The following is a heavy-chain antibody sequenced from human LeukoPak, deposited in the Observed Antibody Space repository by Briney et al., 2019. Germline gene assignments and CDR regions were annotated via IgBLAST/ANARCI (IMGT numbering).Heavy chain of an antibody. CDR2: INHSGST. CDR3: ARDLRTTVYTMDV. Sequence: SETLSLTCAVYGGSFSGYYWSWIRQPPGKGLEWIGEINHSGSTNYNPSLKSRVTISVDTSKNQFSLKLSSVTAADTAVYYCARDLRTTVYTMDVWGQGTTVTVSS. J-gene: IGHJ6*02. V-gene: IGHV4-34*01. D-gene: IGHD4-11*01. CDR1: GGSFSGYY.